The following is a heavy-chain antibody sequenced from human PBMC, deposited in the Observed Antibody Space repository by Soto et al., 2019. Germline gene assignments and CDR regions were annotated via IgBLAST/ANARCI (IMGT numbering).Heavy chain of an antibody. CDR3: ATELAIFGVIRISWFDP. Sequence: ASVKVSCKVSGYTLTELSMRWVRQAPGKGLEWMGGFDPEDGETIYAQKFQGRVTMTEDTSTDTAYMELSSLRSEDTAVYYCATELAIFGVIRISWFDPRGQGTLVTVSS. J-gene: IGHJ5*02. V-gene: IGHV1-24*01. CDR2: FDPEDGET. CDR1: GYTLTELS. D-gene: IGHD3-3*01.